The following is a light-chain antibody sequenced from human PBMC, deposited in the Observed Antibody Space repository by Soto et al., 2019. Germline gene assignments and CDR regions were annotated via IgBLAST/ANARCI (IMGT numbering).Light chain of an antibody. J-gene: IGKJ1*01. CDR3: HQYDSTPPT. Sequence: EIVLTQSPGTLSLSPGDRATLSCRASQSVNSNYLAWYQRKPGQAPRLLIYDASNRATDIPYRVSASGSGTDSTLTITRLEAEDFAVYYCHQYDSTPPTFVQGTKVEVK. CDR1: QSVNSNY. CDR2: DAS. V-gene: IGKV3-20*01.